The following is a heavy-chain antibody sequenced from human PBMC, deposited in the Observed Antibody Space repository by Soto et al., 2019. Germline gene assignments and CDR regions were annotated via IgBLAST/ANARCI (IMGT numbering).Heavy chain of an antibody. J-gene: IGHJ4*02. V-gene: IGHV3-30*03. Sequence: QVQLVESGGGVVRPGRSLRLTCAASGFTFRNYGMHWVRQAPGKGLEWVAVISHDGSDKYYADSMKGRFIISRDNSENTLFMNMNSLKPEDTAVYDWATEKHHRVHDYWGQVTLVTVSS. CDR1: GFTFRNYG. CDR3: ATEKHHRVHDY. CDR2: ISHDGSDK. D-gene: IGHD2-21*01.